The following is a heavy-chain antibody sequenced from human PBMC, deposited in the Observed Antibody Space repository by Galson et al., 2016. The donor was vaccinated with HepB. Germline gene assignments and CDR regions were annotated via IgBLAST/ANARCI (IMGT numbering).Heavy chain of an antibody. CDR3: ARQRTFDY. Sequence: QSGAEVKKSGESLKISCKGSGYSFYTYWIAWVRQRPGKGLEWMGIIYPDDSDTKYSPSFQGQVTISVDKSTSTAYLQWTSLKASDTAIYYCARQRTFDYWGQGTLVTVSS. V-gene: IGHV5-51*01. CDR2: IYPDDSDT. CDR1: GYSFYTYW. J-gene: IGHJ4*02.